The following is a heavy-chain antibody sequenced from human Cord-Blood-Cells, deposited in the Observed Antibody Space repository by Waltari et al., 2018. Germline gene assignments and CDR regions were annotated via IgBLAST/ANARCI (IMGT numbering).Heavy chain of an antibody. CDR3: ARVDVAGTGWFDP. CDR2: ISSSSSTI. Sequence: EVQLVESGGGLVQPGGSLRLSCAASGFTFSSYSLHWVRPAPGKGLGWVSYISSSSSTIYYADSVKGRFTISRDNAKNSLYLQMNSLRDEDTAVYYCARVDVAGTGWFDPWGQGTLVTVSS. V-gene: IGHV3-48*02. J-gene: IGHJ5*02. CDR1: GFTFSSYS. D-gene: IGHD6-19*01.